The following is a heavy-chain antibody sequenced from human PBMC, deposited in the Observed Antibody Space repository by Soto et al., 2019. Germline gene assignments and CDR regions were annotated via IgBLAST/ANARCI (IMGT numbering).Heavy chain of an antibody. J-gene: IGHJ6*02. CDR3: ARDRPYYDFWSGYYFSRGDYYGMDV. CDR2: IKQDGSEK. Sequence: GGSLRLSCAASGFTFSSHWMSWVRQAPGKGLEWVANIKQDGSEKYYVDSVKGRFTISRDNAKNSLYLQMNSLRAEDTAVYYCARDRPYYDFWSGYYFSRGDYYGMDVWGQGTTVTVSS. V-gene: IGHV3-7*05. D-gene: IGHD3-3*01. CDR1: GFTFSSHW.